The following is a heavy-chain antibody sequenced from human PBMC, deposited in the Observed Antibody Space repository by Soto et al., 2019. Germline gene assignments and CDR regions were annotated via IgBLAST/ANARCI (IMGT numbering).Heavy chain of an antibody. CDR3: ARLNGYCISTNCHGYYGMDV. CDR1: GGSVTSSIYS. D-gene: IGHD2-2*03. J-gene: IGHJ6*02. V-gene: IGHV4-39*01. CDR2: IYSSENT. Sequence: PSATLSLTCTLSGGSVTSSIYSWAWIRESPGKGLEWIGTIYSSENTYYNPSLLSRVTISVDTSKNEFSLRLSSVTAADTAVYYCARLNGYCISTNCHGYYGMDVWGQGTTVTVS.